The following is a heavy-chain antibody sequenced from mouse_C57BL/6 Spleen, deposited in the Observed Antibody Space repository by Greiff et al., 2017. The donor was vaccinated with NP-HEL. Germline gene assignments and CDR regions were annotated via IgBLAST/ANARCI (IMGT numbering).Heavy chain of an antibody. Sequence: QVQLQQPGAELVRPGSSVKLSCKASGYTFTSYWMHWVKQRPIQGLEWIGNIDPSDSETHYNQKFKDKATLTVDKSSSTAYMQLSSPTSEDSAIYYCARETTLVGETWFAYWGQGTLVTVSA. D-gene: IGHD1-1*01. V-gene: IGHV1-52*01. CDR1: GYTFTSYW. J-gene: IGHJ3*01. CDR2: IDPSDSET. CDR3: ARETTLVGETWFAY.